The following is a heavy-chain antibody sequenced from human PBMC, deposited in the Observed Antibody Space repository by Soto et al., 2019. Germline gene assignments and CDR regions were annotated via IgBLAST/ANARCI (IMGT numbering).Heavy chain of an antibody. J-gene: IGHJ6*02. Sequence: SHTLSLTCAIYGDSVSSNSVACNWIRQSPSRGLEWLGRTYYRSKWYNDYAVSVKSRITINPDTSKNQFSLQLNSVAPEDTAVYYCARDRIAAAWFHYYGMDVWGQGTTVTVSS. CDR2: TYYRSKWYN. D-gene: IGHD6-13*01. V-gene: IGHV6-1*01. CDR1: GDSVSSNSVA. CDR3: ARDRIAAAWFHYYGMDV.